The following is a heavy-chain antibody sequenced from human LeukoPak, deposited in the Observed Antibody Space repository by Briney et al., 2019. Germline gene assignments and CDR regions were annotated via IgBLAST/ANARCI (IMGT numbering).Heavy chain of an antibody. CDR1: GFTFSTYW. V-gene: IGHV3-74*01. J-gene: IGHJ6*02. CDR3: TRNPGMDV. CDR2: INGDGSSS. Sequence: GGSLRLSCAASGFTFSTYWMHWVRQAPGKGLVWVSRINGDGSSSTYADSVKGRFTISRDNAKNTLYLQMNSLRTEDTAVYYCTRNPGMDVWGQGATVTVSS.